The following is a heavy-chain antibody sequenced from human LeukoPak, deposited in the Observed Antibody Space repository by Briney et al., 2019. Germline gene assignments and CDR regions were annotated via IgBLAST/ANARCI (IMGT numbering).Heavy chain of an antibody. CDR3: ARSLYGDYFFDY. CDR2: FNPNTAGT. CDR1: GYTFIGYY. V-gene: IGHV1-2*06. J-gene: IGHJ4*02. Sequence: ASVKVSCKTSGYTFIGYYMHWVRQAPGQGLEWMGRFNPNTAGTSSAQKFQDRVTMTRDTSISTAYMEVSRLRSDDTAVYYCARSLYGDYFFDYWGQGTLVTVSS. D-gene: IGHD4-17*01.